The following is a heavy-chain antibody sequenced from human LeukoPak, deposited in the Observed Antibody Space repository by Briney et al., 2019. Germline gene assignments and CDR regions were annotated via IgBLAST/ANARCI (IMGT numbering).Heavy chain of an antibody. CDR3: TRDHWNTFDY. V-gene: IGHV3-49*04. CDR2: IRSNIYGGTT. Sequence: GGSLRLSCRTFGLRCGDYAMSWVRRAPGKGLVWVAFIRSNIYGGTTEYAAAVRGRFTISRDDSESSVYLQMNSLKTEDTAVYYCTRDHWNTFDYWGQGTLVTVSS. CDR1: GLRCGDYA. D-gene: IGHD1/OR15-1a*01. J-gene: IGHJ4*02.